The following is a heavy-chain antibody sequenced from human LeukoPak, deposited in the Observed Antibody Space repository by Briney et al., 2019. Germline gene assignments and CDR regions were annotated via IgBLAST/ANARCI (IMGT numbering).Heavy chain of an antibody. J-gene: IGHJ4*02. Sequence: GGSLRLSCAASGFTFSSYSMSWVRQAPGKGLEWVSSISSSSSYIYYADSVKGRFTISRDNAKNSLYLQMNSLRAEDTAVYYCARGAYDYDFWSGYLNWGQGTLVTVSS. CDR3: ARGAYDYDFWSGYLN. CDR1: GFTFSSYS. D-gene: IGHD3-3*01. CDR2: ISSSSSYI. V-gene: IGHV3-21*01.